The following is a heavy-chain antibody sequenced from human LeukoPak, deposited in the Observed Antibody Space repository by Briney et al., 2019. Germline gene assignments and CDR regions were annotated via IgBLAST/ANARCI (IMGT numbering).Heavy chain of an antibody. V-gene: IGHV3-48*03. J-gene: IGHJ4*02. CDR3: ARATTTPTYYYDSSGLIKGGYFDY. CDR1: GFTFSSYE. CDR2: ISSSGSTI. D-gene: IGHD3-22*01. Sequence: GGSLRLSCAASGFTFSSYEMNWVRQAPGKGLEWVSYISSSGSTIYYADSVKGRFTISRDNAKNSLYLQMNSLRAEDTAVYYCARATTTPTYYYDSSGLIKGGYFDYWGQGTLVTVS.